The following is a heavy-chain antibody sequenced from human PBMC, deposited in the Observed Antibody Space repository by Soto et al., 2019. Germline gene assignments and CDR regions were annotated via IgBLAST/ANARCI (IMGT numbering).Heavy chain of an antibody. CDR2: IYHSGST. CDR3: ARDRWDYYDSSGPFY. J-gene: IGHJ4*02. D-gene: IGHD3-22*01. V-gene: IGHV4-38-2*02. Sequence: SGTLSLTCAVSGYSISSGYYWGWIRQPPGKGLEWIGSIYHSGSTYYNPSLKSRVTISVDTSKNQFSLKLSSVTAADTAVYYCARDRWDYYDSSGPFYWGQGNLVTVSS. CDR1: GYSISSGYY.